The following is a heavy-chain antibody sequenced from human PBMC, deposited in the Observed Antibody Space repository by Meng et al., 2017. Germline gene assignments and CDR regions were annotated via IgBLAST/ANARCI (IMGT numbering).Heavy chain of an antibody. CDR1: GFTFSSYW. Sequence: GESLKISCAASGFTFSSYWMHWVRQAPGKGLVWVSRINRDGSSTSYADSVKGRFTISRDNAKNTLYLQMNSLRAEDTALYYCARSEPYYYYGMDVWGQGTTVTSP. J-gene: IGHJ6*02. V-gene: IGHV3-74*01. CDR3: ARSEPYYYYGMDV. CDR2: INRDGSST.